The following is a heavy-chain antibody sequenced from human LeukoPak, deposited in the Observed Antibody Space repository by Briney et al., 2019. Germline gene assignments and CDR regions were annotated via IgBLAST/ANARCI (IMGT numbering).Heavy chain of an antibody. CDR2: INPNSGGT. D-gene: IGHD6-13*01. CDR3: GAAEYNWFDP. Sequence: ASVKVSCKASGYTFTSHYMHWVRQAPGQGLEWMGWINPNSGGTNYAQKFQGRVTMTRDTSISTAYMELSRLRSDDTAVYYCGAAEYNWFDPWGQGTLVTVSS. V-gene: IGHV1-2*02. J-gene: IGHJ5*02. CDR1: GYTFTSHY.